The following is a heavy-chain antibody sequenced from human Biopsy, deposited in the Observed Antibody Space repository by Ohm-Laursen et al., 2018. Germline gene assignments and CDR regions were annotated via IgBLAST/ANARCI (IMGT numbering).Heavy chain of an antibody. Sequence: SDTLSLTCTVSGDSISSYYWSWIRPPPGKGLRWIGYVYYTGSTDYNPSLQSRVTISVDTSKNHFSLRLRSVTPADTAIYYCARDRGYYSDRTVPGYFDLWGRGTLVTVSS. CDR1: GDSISSYY. CDR3: ARDRGYYSDRTVPGYFDL. CDR2: VYYTGST. J-gene: IGHJ2*01. D-gene: IGHD3-22*01. V-gene: IGHV4-59*13.